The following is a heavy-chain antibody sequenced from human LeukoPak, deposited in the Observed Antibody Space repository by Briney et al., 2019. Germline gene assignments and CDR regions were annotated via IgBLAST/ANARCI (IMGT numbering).Heavy chain of an antibody. CDR2: IKTKTDGGTT. CDR3: TTSSPWFDS. CDR1: RFTFSDYW. J-gene: IGHJ5*01. Sequence: GGSLRLSCAASRFTFSDYWMTWVRQAPGKGLEWVGRIKTKTDGGTTEYAAPLKGRFTNSRDDSKNTLYLQMNSLKTEDTAVYYCTTSSPWFDSWGQGTLVTVSS. V-gene: IGHV3-15*01.